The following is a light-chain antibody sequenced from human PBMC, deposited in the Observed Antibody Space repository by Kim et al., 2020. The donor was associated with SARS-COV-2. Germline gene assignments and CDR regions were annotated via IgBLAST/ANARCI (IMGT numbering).Light chain of an antibody. CDR1: SSDVGGYHY. CDR2: EVS. J-gene: IGLJ2*01. Sequence: GQSVTISCTGTSSDVGGYHYGAWYQQQPGKAPKRMIDEVSKRPSGVPDRFSGSKSGNTASLTVSGLQAEDEADYYCSSYAGSNNVVFGGGTQLTVL. CDR3: SSYAGSNNVV. V-gene: IGLV2-8*01.